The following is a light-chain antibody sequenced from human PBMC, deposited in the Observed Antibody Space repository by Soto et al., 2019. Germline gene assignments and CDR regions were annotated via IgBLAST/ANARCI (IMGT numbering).Light chain of an antibody. J-gene: IGKJ1*01. CDR3: QQYYSYPWT. CDR1: QGISSY. CDR2: AAS. V-gene: IGKV1-8*01. Sequence: AIRMTQSPSSLSASTGDXVTLTSRASQGISSYLAWYQQKPGKAPKLMIYAASTLQSGVPSRFSGSGSGTDFTLTISCLQSEDVATYYCQQYYSYPWTFGQGTKVDI.